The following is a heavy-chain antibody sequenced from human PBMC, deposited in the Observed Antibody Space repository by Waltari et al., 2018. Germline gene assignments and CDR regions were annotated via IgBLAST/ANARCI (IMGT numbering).Heavy chain of an antibody. Sequence: QVQLQESGPGLVKPSETLSLTCTVSGGSISSYYWSWIRQPPGKGLEWIGYIYYSGSTNYNPSLKSRVTISVDTSKNQFSLKLSSLRSEDTAVYYCARGRFLEWLPQGYFDYWGQGTLVTVSS. J-gene: IGHJ4*02. V-gene: IGHV4-59*01. CDR1: GGSISSYY. CDR2: IYYSGST. CDR3: ARGRFLEWLPQGYFDY. D-gene: IGHD3-3*01.